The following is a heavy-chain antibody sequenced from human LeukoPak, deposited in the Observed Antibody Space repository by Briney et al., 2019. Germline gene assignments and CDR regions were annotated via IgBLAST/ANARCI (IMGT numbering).Heavy chain of an antibody. D-gene: IGHD3-3*01. Sequence: GGSLRLSCAASGFTFSNFAVNWVRQAPRKGLEWVGRIKSKTDGGTTDYAAPVKGRFTISRDDSKNTLYLQMNSLKTEDTAVYYCTRVIIYYYYGMDVWGQGTTVTVSS. J-gene: IGHJ6*02. CDR2: IKSKTDGGTT. CDR1: GFTFSNFA. V-gene: IGHV3-15*01. CDR3: TRVIIYYYYGMDV.